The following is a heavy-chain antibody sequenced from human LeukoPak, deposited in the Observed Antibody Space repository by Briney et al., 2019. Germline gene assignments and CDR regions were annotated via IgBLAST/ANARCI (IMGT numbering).Heavy chain of an antibody. CDR3: ARVGSGVWYFDL. J-gene: IGHJ2*01. CDR2: IYSGGST. Sequence: GGSLRLSCVASGFTVSSNYMSWVRQAPGKGLEWVSVIYSGGSTYYADSVRGRFTISRDNSRNTLYLQMNSLRAEDTAVYYCARVGSGVWYFDLWGRGTLVTVSS. D-gene: IGHD3-10*01. CDR1: GFTVSSNY. V-gene: IGHV3-66*01.